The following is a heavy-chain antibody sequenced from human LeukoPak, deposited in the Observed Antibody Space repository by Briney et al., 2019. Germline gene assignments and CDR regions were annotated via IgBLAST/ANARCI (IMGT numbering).Heavy chain of an antibody. Sequence: GGSLRLSSAASRLSLSSYGMHWVRQAPGKGLEWLTFIHYDVSNKYYANSVAGRFTISRDNSKNTLYLQMNSLRPEDTAVYYCAKDQGRLGASMADSWGPGTLVTVSS. D-gene: IGHD1-26*01. CDR3: AKDQGRLGASMADS. CDR2: IHYDVSNK. V-gene: IGHV3-30*02. J-gene: IGHJ4*02. CDR1: RLSLSSYG.